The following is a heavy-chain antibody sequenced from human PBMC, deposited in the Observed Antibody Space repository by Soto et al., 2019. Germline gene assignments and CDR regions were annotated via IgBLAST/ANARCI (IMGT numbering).Heavy chain of an antibody. CDR1: GGTFSSYA. CDR3: ARLGGGGDDYGDSPGGYFDL. V-gene: IGHV1-69*12. J-gene: IGHJ2*01. D-gene: IGHD4-17*01. Sequence: QVQLVQSGAEVKKPGSSVKVSCKASGGTFSSYAISWVRQAPGQGLEWMGGIIPIFGTANYAQKFQGRVTITADESTSTAYRELGSLRSEDTAVYYCARLGGGGDDYGDSPGGYFDLWGRGTLVTVSS. CDR2: IIPIFGTA.